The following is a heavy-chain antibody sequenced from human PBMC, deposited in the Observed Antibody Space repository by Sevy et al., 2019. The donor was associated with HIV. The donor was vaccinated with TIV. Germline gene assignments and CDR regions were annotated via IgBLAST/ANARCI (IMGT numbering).Heavy chain of an antibody. CDR1: GYTFTSYG. Sequence: ASVKVSCKASGYTFTSYGISWVRQAPGQGLEWMGWISAYNGKTNYAQNLQGRVAMTTDTSTGTAYMDLRSLRSDDTAVYYCGSAPFAISFVGVIAPFDYWGQGTLVTVSS. V-gene: IGHV1-18*01. D-gene: IGHD3-16*02. CDR2: ISAYNGKT. J-gene: IGHJ4*02. CDR3: GSAPFAISFVGVIAPFDY.